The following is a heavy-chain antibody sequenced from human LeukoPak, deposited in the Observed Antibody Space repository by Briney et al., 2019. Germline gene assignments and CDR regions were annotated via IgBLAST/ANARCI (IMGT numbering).Heavy chain of an antibody. CDR3: ANSPSYCSSTSCSPH. CDR1: GFTFSHYA. D-gene: IGHD2-2*01. Sequence: GGSLRLSCAASGFTFSHYAMSWVRQAPGKGLEWVSAISGSGGSTYYADSVKGRFTISRDNSKNTLYLQMNSLRAEDTAVYYCANSPSYCSSTSCSPHWGQGTLVTVSS. CDR2: ISGSGGST. J-gene: IGHJ4*02. V-gene: IGHV3-23*01.